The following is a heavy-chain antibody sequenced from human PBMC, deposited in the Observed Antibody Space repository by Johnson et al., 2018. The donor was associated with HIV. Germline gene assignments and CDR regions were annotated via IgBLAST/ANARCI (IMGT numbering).Heavy chain of an antibody. Sequence: QVKLVESGGGVVLPGRSLRLSCAASGFTFSSYGTHWVRQAPGKGLEWVAGIWYDGSNKYYADSVKGRFSISRDNSKNTLYLQMNSLRVEDTAVYYCVKCIWGSSLIDVFDIWGQGTMVTVSS. CDR3: VKCIWGSSLIDVFDI. D-gene: IGHD3-16*01. CDR2: IWYDGSNK. V-gene: IGHV3-33*06. J-gene: IGHJ3*02. CDR1: GFTFSSYG.